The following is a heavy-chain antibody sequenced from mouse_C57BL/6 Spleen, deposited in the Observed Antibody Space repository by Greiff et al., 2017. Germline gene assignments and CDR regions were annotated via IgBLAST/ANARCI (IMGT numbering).Heavy chain of an antibody. D-gene: IGHD1-1*01. Sequence: VQLQQSGTVLARPGASVKMSCKTSGYTFTSYWMHWVKQRPGQGLEWIGAIYPGNSDTSYNQKFKGKAKLTAVTSASTAYMELSSLTNEDSAVYYCTRSDYGSSYGAWFAYWGQGTLVTVSA. CDR2: IYPGNSDT. V-gene: IGHV1-5*01. CDR3: TRSDYGSSYGAWFAY. CDR1: GYTFTSYW. J-gene: IGHJ3*01.